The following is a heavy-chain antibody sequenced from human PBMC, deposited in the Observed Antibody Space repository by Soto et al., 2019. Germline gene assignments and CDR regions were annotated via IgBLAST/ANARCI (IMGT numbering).Heavy chain of an antibody. V-gene: IGHV3-33*08. J-gene: IGHJ3*02. Sequence: GSLRLSCAASGFTFSSYWMSWVRQAPGKGLEWVAVIWYDGSNKCYADSVKGRFTIARDNSKNTLYLQMNSLRAEDTAVYYCARGGAYCGGDCPFDIWGQGTMVTVSS. D-gene: IGHD2-21*02. CDR3: ARGGAYCGGDCPFDI. CDR2: IWYDGSNK. CDR1: GFTFSSYW.